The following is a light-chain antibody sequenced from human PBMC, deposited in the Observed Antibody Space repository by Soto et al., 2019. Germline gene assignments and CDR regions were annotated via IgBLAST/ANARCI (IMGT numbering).Light chain of an antibody. CDR1: QSVSSSY. CDR2: GAS. V-gene: IGKV3-20*01. Sequence: EIVLTQSPGTLSLSPGERATLSCRASQSVSSSYLAWYQQKPGQAPRLLIYGASTRATGIPARFSGSGFGTDFTLTISRLEPEDFAVYYCQQYGSSLFTFGPGTKVDIK. J-gene: IGKJ3*01. CDR3: QQYGSSLFT.